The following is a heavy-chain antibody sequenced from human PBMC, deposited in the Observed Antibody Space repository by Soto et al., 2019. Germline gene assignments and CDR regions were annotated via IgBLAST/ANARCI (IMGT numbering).Heavy chain of an antibody. Sequence: QITLKESGPTRVKPTQTLTLTCTFSGFSLTSRPMGVGWIRQAPGKALEWLVVIYWDDDKRYSPSLKSRLTITKDTTGNQVVLTMTNMDPVDTVTYYCAHRLSGYNWNGGYFDYWGQGALVTVSS. D-gene: IGHD1-1*01. CDR2: IYWDDDK. CDR1: GFSLTSRPMG. J-gene: IGHJ4*02. CDR3: AHRLSGYNWNGGYFDY. V-gene: IGHV2-5*02.